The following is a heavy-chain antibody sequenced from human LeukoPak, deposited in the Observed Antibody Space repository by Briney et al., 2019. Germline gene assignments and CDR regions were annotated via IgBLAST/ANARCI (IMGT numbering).Heavy chain of an antibody. V-gene: IGHV3-7*01. J-gene: IGHJ4*02. CDR2: IKQDGREK. CDR3: ARVPGVTRYFDY. Sequence: GGSLRLSCAASGFTFTCCWMSWVRQAPGKGLEWVASIKQDGREKFYADSVKGRFTISRDNAKNSLYLQMNSLRAEDTAVYYCARVPGVTRYFDYWGQGNLATVSS. D-gene: IGHD4-23*01. CDR1: GFTFTCCW.